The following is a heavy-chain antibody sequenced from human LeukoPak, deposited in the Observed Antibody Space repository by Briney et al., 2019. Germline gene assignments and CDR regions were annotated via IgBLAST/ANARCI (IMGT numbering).Heavy chain of an antibody. J-gene: IGHJ4*02. D-gene: IGHD3-3*01. V-gene: IGHV4-59*01. CDR3: ARAGLNFWSDYSFHY. Sequence: SETLSLTCTVSGGSSSSYYWSWIRQPPGKGLEWIGYIYNSGSTSYNPSLKSRVTISMDTSKNQFSLKLTSVTAADTAVYYCARAGLNFWSDYSFHYWGQGTLVTVSS. CDR1: GGSSSSYY. CDR2: IYNSGST.